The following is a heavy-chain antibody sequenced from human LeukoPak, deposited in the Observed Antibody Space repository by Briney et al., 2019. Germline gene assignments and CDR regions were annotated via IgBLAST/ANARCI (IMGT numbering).Heavy chain of an antibody. CDR1: GGSISSSNYY. CDR2: IYYSGST. V-gene: IGHV4-61*05. CDR3: ARPMGYGSGSYYSYFDY. J-gene: IGHJ4*02. D-gene: IGHD3-10*01. Sequence: SETLSLTCTVSGGSISSSNYYWGWIRQPPGKGLEWIGYIYYSGSTNYNPSLKSRVTISVDTSKNQFSLKLSSVTAADTAVYYCARPMGYGSGSYYSYFDYWGQGTLVTVSS.